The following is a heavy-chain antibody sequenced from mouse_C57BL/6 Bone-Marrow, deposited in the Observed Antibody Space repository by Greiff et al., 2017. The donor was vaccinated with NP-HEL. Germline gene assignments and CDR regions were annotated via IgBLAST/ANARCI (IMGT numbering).Heavy chain of an antibody. J-gene: IGHJ4*01. Sequence: VKLVESGPGLVQPSQSLSITCTVSGFSLTSYGVHWVRQSPGKGLEWLGVIWRGGSTDYNAAFMSRLSITKDNSKSQVFFKMNSLQADDTAIYYCANMVTTPNYYAMDYWGQGTSVTVSS. CDR2: IWRGGST. D-gene: IGHD2-1*01. CDR3: ANMVTTPNYYAMDY. V-gene: IGHV2-5*01. CDR1: GFSLTSYG.